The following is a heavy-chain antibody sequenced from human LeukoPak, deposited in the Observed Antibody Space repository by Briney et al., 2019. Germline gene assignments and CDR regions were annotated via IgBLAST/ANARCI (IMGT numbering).Heavy chain of an antibody. CDR2: IYYSGST. D-gene: IGHD6-13*01. Sequence: PSETLSLTCTVSGGSISSSSYYWGWIRQPPGKGLEGIGSIYYSGSTYYNPSLKSRVTISVDTSKNPFSLKLSSVTAADTAVYYCARHVHDDAGSWWFSDYWGQGTLVTVSS. CDR3: ARHVHDDAGSWWFSDY. V-gene: IGHV4-39*01. CDR1: GGSISSSSYY. J-gene: IGHJ4*02.